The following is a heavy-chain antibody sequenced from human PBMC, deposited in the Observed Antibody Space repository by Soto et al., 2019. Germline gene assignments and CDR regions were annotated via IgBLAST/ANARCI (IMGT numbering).Heavy chain of an antibody. D-gene: IGHD6-6*01. CDR1: NETLTTYG. J-gene: IGHJ6*02. V-gene: IGHV1-18*01. CDR3: ARDSSSSGYYYGMDV. Sequence: QVHLVQSGAEVKKPGASVKVSCKASNETLTTYGISWVLQAPGQGLEWMGWCSGYNGHSSSAQKFQDRVIMTADTSTNTAYMELRSLTPDDSAVYFCARDSSSSGYYYGMDVWGQGTTVTVSS. CDR2: CSGYNGHS.